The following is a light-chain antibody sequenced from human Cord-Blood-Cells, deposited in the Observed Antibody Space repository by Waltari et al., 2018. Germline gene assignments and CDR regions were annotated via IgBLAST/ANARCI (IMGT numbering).Light chain of an antibody. Sequence: QSALPQPASVSGSPGQSITISCTGTSSAVGGYNYVSWYQQHPGKAPKLMIYEVSNRPSGVSNRFSGSKSGNTASLTISGLQAEDEADYYCSSYTSSSTLDVFGTGNKVTVL. CDR3: SSYTSSSTLDV. CDR1: SSAVGGYNY. CDR2: EVS. J-gene: IGLJ1*01. V-gene: IGLV2-14*01.